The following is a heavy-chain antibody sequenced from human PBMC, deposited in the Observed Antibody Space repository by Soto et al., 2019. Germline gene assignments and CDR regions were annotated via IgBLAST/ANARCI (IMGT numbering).Heavy chain of an antibody. CDR2: ISSSVSTI. D-gene: IGHD3-10*01. V-gene: IGHV3-48*03. J-gene: IGHJ5*02. CDR1: GFTFSSYE. Sequence: PGGSLRLSCVASGFTFSSYEMNWVRQAPGKGLEWVSYISSSVSTIYYADSVKGRFTISRDNAKNSLYLQMNSLRAEDTAVYYCARENKYYSGSGSSFDPWGQGTLVSVSS. CDR3: ARENKYYSGSGSSFDP.